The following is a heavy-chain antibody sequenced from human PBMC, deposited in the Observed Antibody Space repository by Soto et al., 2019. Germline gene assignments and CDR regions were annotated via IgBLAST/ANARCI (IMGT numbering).Heavy chain of an antibody. CDR1: GYPFTGHA. CDR3: ARDDGYGWFDP. V-gene: IGHV1-3*01. CDR2: INGGNGNT. J-gene: IGHJ5*02. Sequence: QVPLVQSGSEVKKPGASVKLSCKASGYPFTGHALHWVRQAPGQSPEWVGWINGGNGNTKYSQKLQGRVTITRDTSANTAYMELTRVGSEDTAIYYCARDDGYGWFDPWGQGSLVTVSS. D-gene: IGHD3-16*01.